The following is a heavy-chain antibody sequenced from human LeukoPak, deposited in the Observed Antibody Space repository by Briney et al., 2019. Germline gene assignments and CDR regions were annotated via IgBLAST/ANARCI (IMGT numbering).Heavy chain of an antibody. D-gene: IGHD3-10*01. V-gene: IGHV4-34*01. J-gene: IGHJ6*02. CDR2: INHSGST. Sequence: PSETLSLTCAVYGGSFGGYYWSWIRQPPGKGLEWIGEINHSGSTNHNPSLKSRVTISVDTSKNQFSLKLSSVTAADAAVYYCASSMVRGYYYYGMDVWGQGTTVTVSS. CDR1: GGSFGGYY. CDR3: ASSMVRGYYYYGMDV.